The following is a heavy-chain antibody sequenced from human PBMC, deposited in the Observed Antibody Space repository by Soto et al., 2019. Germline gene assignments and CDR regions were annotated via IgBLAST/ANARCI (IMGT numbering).Heavy chain of an antibody. CDR3: AKERGSGWSFDY. CDR2: ISGSGDST. CDR1: GFTFSTYA. V-gene: IGHV3-23*01. Sequence: EVQLLESGGGLVQPGGSLRLSCAASGFTFSTYAMNWVRQAPGKGLEWVSGISGSGDSTYYADSVKGRFTVSRDNSKNTLYLQMNSLRAEDTAVFYCAKERGSGWSFDYWGQGTLVTVSS. J-gene: IGHJ4*02. D-gene: IGHD6-19*01.